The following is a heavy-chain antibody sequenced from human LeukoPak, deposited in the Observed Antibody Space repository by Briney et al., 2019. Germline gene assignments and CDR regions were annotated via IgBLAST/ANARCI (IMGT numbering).Heavy chain of an antibody. CDR2: ISHSGST. CDR1: GYSIRSGYN. D-gene: IGHD3-22*01. V-gene: IGHV4-38-2*01. CDR3: ARAYYDNTGSSPLGY. J-gene: IGHJ4*02. Sequence: SETLSLTCAVSGYSIRSGYNWGWIRQPPGKGLEWIGSISHSGSTYYNPSLKSRITISVDTSKNQFSLKLSSVTAADTAIYYCARAYYDNTGSSPLGYWGQET.